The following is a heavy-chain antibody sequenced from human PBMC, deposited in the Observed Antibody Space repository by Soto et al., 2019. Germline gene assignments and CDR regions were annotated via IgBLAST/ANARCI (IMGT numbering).Heavy chain of an antibody. CDR3: ARDLDGITGTHAFEI. D-gene: IGHD1-20*01. CDR1: GFIFSNYA. CDR2: ISGSGGTT. Sequence: GGSLRLSCAASGFIFSNYAMNWVRQAPGKGLEWVSAISGSGGTTYYADSVKGRFTISRDNAKNSLYLQMNSLRAEDTAVYYCARDLDGITGTHAFEIWGQGTMVTVSS. J-gene: IGHJ3*02. V-gene: IGHV3-23*01.